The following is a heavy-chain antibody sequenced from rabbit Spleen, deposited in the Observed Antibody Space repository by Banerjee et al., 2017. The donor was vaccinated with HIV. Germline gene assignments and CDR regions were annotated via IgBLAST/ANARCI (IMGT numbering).Heavy chain of an antibody. CDR2: IDAGSSGFT. Sequence: QSLEESGGALGKPGASLTLTCTASGFSFNSGYDMCWVRQAPGKGLEWIGYIDAGSSGFTYFATWAKGRFTCSKTSSTTVTLQMTRLTAADTATYFCARDTGSSFSSYGMDLWGQGTLVTVS. CDR1: GFSFNSGYD. J-gene: IGHJ6*01. V-gene: IGHV1S40*01. D-gene: IGHD8-1*01. CDR3: ARDTGSSFSSYGMDL.